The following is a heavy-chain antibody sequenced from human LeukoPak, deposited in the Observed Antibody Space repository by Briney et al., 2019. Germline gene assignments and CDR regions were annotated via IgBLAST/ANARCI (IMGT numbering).Heavy chain of an antibody. V-gene: IGHV3-30*02. Sequence: PGGSLRLSCAASGFTFSSYGMHWVRQAPGKGLEWVAFIRYDGSNKYYADSVKGRFTISRDNSKNTLYLQMNSQRAEDTAVYYCAKRSGYYYYFDYWGQGTLVTVSS. J-gene: IGHJ4*02. D-gene: IGHD3-22*01. CDR2: IRYDGSNK. CDR3: AKRSGYYYYFDY. CDR1: GFTFSSYG.